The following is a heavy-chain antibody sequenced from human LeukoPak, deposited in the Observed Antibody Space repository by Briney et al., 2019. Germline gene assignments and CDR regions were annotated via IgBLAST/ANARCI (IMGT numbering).Heavy chain of an antibody. CDR1: GFTFSSSW. V-gene: IGHV3-30*18. CDR2: ISYDGSNK. J-gene: IGHJ4*02. Sequence: GGSLRLSCAASGFTFSSSWMSWVRQAPGKGLGWVAVISYDGSNKYYADSVKGRFTISKETSKNILYLQMNSLRVEDTAIYYCAKRGSKWDLDNWGQGTLVTVSS. D-gene: IGHD1-26*01. CDR3: AKRGSKWDLDN.